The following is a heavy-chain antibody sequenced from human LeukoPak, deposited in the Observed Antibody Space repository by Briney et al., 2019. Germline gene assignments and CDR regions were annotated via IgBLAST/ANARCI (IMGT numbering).Heavy chain of an antibody. CDR3: ARGQVPAARGHNWFDP. V-gene: IGHV4-34*01. D-gene: IGHD2-2*01. Sequence: SETLSLAWAVYGYSFSDYYWNWIRQPPGKWLEWIGEINHRASTNFNPSLQRRLTRSVDTSKNQFSLRLSSVAAADTAVYFCARGQVPAARGHNWFDPWGLGTLVTVSS. CDR2: INHRAST. CDR1: GYSFSDYY. J-gene: IGHJ5*02.